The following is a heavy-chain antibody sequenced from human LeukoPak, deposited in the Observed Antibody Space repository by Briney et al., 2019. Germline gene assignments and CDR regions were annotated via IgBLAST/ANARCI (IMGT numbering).Heavy chain of an antibody. J-gene: IGHJ5*02. CDR3: ARDVGITVADSFDP. V-gene: IGHV1-18*01. D-gene: IGHD6-13*01. Sequence: GASVKVSCKAPGYTFTSYGISWVRQAPGQGLEWMGWIHIYRGNTNYAQKFQGRVTMTTDTSTSTVYMEVRGLRSDDTAMYYCARDVGITVADSFDPWGQGTLVTVSS. CDR2: IHIYRGNT. CDR1: GYTFTSYG.